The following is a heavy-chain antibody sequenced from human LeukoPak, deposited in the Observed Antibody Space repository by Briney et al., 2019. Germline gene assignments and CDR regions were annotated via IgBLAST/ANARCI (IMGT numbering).Heavy chain of an antibody. CDR2: IRSKANSYAT. CDR3: HYPYYYDSSGYYYWFDP. Sequence: GGSLRLSCAASGFTFSGSAMHWVRQASGKGLEWVGRIRSKANSYATAYAASVKGMFTISRDDSKNTAYLQMNSLKTEDTAVYYCHYPYYYDSSGYYYWFDPWGQGTLVTVSS. D-gene: IGHD3-22*01. V-gene: IGHV3-73*01. CDR1: GFTFSGSA. J-gene: IGHJ5*02.